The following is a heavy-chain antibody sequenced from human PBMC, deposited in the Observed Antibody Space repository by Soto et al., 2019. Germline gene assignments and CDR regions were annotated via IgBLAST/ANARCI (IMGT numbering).Heavy chain of an antibody. J-gene: IGHJ1*01. CDR2: IYWDDDN. CDR1: GFSLRSSDVG. D-gene: IGHD3-3*01. CDR3: AHPAGAGNSAFLDF. Sequence: QITLKESGPALVRPTQTLTLTCSFSGFSLRSSDVGVGWIRQPPGKALEWLAVIYWDDDNRYSPSLKSRLRITKDTSKNQVVLTMTNLDPVDTATYYCAHPAGAGNSAFLDFWGQGTLVTVSS. V-gene: IGHV2-5*02.